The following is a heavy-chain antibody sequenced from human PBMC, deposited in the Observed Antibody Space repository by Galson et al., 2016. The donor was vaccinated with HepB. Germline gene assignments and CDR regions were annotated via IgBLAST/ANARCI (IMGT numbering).Heavy chain of an antibody. CDR2: INPSGGST. Sequence: SVKVSCKASGYIFTSYNVHWVRQAPGQGLEWMGIINPSGGSTSYAQKFQGRVTMTRDTSTSTVYMELSSLRFEDTAVYYCARGGYGDYGTVGDDSWGQGTLVIVSS. CDR3: ARGGYGDYGTVGDDS. V-gene: IGHV1-46*01. J-gene: IGHJ4*02. CDR1: GYIFTSYN. D-gene: IGHD4-17*01.